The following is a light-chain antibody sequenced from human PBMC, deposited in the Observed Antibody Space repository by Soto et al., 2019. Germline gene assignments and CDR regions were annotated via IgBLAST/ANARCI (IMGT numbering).Light chain of an antibody. J-gene: IGKJ4*01. Sequence: EIVLTQSPATLSLSPGERATLSCRASQSVSSYLAWYQQKPCQAPRLLIYDASNRATGIPARFSGSGSGTDFTLTISSLEPEDFAVYYSQQRSNWPPLTFGGGTKVEIK. CDR2: DAS. V-gene: IGKV3-11*01. CDR1: QSVSSY. CDR3: QQRSNWPPLT.